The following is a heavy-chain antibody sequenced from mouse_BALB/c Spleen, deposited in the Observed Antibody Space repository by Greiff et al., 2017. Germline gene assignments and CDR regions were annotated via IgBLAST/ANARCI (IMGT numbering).Heavy chain of an antibody. CDR2: ISYSGST. Sequence: EVQGVESGPGLVKPSQSLSLTCTVTGYSITSDYAWNWIRQFPGNKLEWMGYISYSGSTSYNPSLKSRISITRDTSKNQFFLQLNSVTTEDTATYYCAIAGYFDVWGAGTTVTVSS. CDR1: GYSITSDYA. J-gene: IGHJ1*01. CDR3: AIAGYFDV. V-gene: IGHV3-2*02.